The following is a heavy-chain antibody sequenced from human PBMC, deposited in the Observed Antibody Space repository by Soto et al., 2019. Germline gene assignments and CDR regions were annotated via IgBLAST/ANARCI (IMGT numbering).Heavy chain of an antibody. CDR1: GFTFDDYA. D-gene: IGHD6-6*01. J-gene: IGHJ2*01. V-gene: IGHV3-9*01. Sequence: EVQLVESGGGLVQPGRSLRLSCAASGFTFDDYAMHWVRQAPGKGLEWVSGISWNSGSIGYADSVKGRFTISRDNAKNSLYLQMNSLRAEDTALYYCAKAREYSRRIDYSYFDLWGRGTLVTVSS. CDR3: AKAREYSRRIDYSYFDL. CDR2: ISWNSGSI.